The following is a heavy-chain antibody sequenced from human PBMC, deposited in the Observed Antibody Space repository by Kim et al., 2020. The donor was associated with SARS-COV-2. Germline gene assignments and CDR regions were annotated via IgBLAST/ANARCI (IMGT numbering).Heavy chain of an antibody. CDR3: ARGVTMVRGVSLTYPDY. CDR1: GGSFSGYY. D-gene: IGHD3-10*01. V-gene: IGHV4-34*01. J-gene: IGHJ4*02. CDR2: INHSGST. Sequence: SETLSLTCAVYGGSFSGYYWSWIRQPPGKGLEWIGEINHSGSTNYNPSLKSRVTISVDTSKNQFSLKLSSVTAADTAVYYCARGVTMVRGVSLTYPDYWGQGTLVTVSS.